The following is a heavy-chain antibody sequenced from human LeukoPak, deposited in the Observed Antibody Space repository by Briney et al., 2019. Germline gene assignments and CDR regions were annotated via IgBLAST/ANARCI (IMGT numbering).Heavy chain of an antibody. Sequence: SVEVSCKASGGTFSSYAISWVRQAPGQGLEWMGGIIPIFGTANYAQKFQGRVTITTDESTSTAYMELSSLRSEDTAVYYCARGPYDVLMVYAFDYCGQGTLVTVSS. J-gene: IGHJ4*02. CDR2: IIPIFGTA. CDR1: GGTFSSYA. CDR3: ARGPYDVLMVYAFDY. V-gene: IGHV1-69*05. D-gene: IGHD2-8*01.